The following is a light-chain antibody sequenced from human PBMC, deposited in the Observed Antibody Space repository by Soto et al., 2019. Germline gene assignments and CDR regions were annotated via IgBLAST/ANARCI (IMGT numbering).Light chain of an antibody. Sequence: EIVLTQSPATLSLSPGERATLSCRASQSVSSYLAWYQQKPGQAPRLLIYDASNRATGIPARFSGSGSGTDFILTISSLEPEDFAVYHCQQRSNWLFGGGTKVDIK. V-gene: IGKV3-11*01. CDR3: QQRSNWL. CDR1: QSVSSY. CDR2: DAS. J-gene: IGKJ4*01.